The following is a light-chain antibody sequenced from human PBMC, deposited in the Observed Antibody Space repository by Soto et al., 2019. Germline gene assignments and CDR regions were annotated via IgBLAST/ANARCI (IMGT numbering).Light chain of an antibody. Sequence: IVLIQSPATLSFSPGERATLSCRASQSVGSYLAWYQHKPGQAPRLLISDASNRATGIPARFSGSGSETDFTLTISSLEPEDSAVYYCQQRSNWPSLTFGGGTKVDIK. CDR2: DAS. CDR1: QSVGSY. J-gene: IGKJ4*01. CDR3: QQRSNWPSLT. V-gene: IGKV3-11*01.